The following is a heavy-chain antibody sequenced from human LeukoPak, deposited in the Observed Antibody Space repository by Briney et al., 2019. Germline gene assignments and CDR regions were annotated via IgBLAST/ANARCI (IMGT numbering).Heavy chain of an antibody. CDR2: IYYSGST. CDR1: GGSISSHY. D-gene: IGHD5-18*01. J-gene: IGHJ4*02. V-gene: IGHV4-59*11. CDR3: ARGGGYSYGPEIFDY. Sequence: PSETLSLACTVSGGSISSHYWSWIRQPPGKGLEWIGYIYYSGSTNYNPSLKSRVTISVDTSKNQFSLKLSSVTAADTAVYYCARGGGYSYGPEIFDYWGQGTLVTVSS.